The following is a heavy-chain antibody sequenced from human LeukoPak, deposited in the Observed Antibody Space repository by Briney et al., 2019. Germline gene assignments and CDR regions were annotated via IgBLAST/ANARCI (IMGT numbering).Heavy chain of an antibody. CDR1: GFTFSSYA. D-gene: IGHD4-23*01. Sequence: GRSLRLSCAASGFTFSSYAMSWVRQAPGKGLERVSAISGSGGSTYYADSVKGRFTISRDNSKNTLYLQMNSLRAEDTAVYYCAKSLYGGNLYFDYWGQGTLVTVSS. J-gene: IGHJ4*02. V-gene: IGHV3-23*01. CDR2: ISGSGGST. CDR3: AKSLYGGNLYFDY.